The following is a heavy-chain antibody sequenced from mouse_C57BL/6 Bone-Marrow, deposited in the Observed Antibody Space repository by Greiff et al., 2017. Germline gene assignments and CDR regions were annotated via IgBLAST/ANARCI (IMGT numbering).Heavy chain of an antibody. CDR2: IDTEDGET. CDR3: TRSLIYYGTNY. CDR1: GFNFKDYY. D-gene: IGHD1-1*01. V-gene: IGHV14-2*01. Sequence: VQLQQSGAELVKPGASVKLSCTASGFNFKDYYIHWVKQRTEQGLEWIGRIDTEDGETKYAPKFKDKATITTDTSSNTAYLQLSSLTTEDTAVYYCTRSLIYYGTNYWGQGTTLTVSS. J-gene: IGHJ2*01.